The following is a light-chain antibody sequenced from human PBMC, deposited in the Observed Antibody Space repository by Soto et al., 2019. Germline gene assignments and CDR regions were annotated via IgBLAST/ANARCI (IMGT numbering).Light chain of an antibody. Sequence: EIVLTQSPGTLSLSPGERATLSCRASQSVSSSYLAWYQQKPGQAPRLLIYGASSRATGIPDRFSGSGSGTDFTLTISRLEPEYFAVYYCQQYGSSPLTFGGVTKV. CDR2: GAS. CDR3: QQYGSSPLT. V-gene: IGKV3-20*01. J-gene: IGKJ4*01. CDR1: QSVSSSY.